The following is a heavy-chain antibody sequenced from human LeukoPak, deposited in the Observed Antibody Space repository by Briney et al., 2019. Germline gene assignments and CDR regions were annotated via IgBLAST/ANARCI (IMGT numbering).Heavy chain of an antibody. D-gene: IGHD3-16*01. CDR3: AKDMMTTYWYFDL. Sequence: PGGSLRLSCAASGFTFSSYAMSWVRQAPGKGLEWVSTISGGGGFIYYADSMKGRFTISRDNSKNTLYLQMNSLTAEDTAVYYCAKDMMTTYWYFDLWGRGTLVTVSS. J-gene: IGHJ2*01. CDR1: GFTFSSYA. V-gene: IGHV3-23*01. CDR2: ISGGGGFI.